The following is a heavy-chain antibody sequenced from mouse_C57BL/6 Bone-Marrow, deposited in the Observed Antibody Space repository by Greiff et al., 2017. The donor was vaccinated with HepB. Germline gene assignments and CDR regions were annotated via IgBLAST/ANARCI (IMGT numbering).Heavy chain of an antibody. CDR2: IDPETGGT. J-gene: IGHJ3*01. V-gene: IGHV1-15*01. CDR3: TRDTTVVAPFAY. Sequence: QVQLQQSGAELVRPGASVTLSCKASGYTFTDYEMHWVKQTPVHGLEWIGAIDPETGGTAYTQKFKGKAILTADKSSSTAYMELRSLTSEDSAVYYCTRDTTVVAPFAYWGQGTLVTVSA. D-gene: IGHD1-1*01. CDR1: GYTFTDYE.